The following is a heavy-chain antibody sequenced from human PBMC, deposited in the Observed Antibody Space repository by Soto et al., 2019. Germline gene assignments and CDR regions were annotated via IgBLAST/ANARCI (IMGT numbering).Heavy chain of an antibody. CDR3: ARSRAHYSSGWYATTGDFDY. Sequence: QLQLQESGPGLVKPSETLSLTCTVSGGSISSSSYYWGWIRQPPGKGLEWVGSIYYSGSTYYNPSLKSRVTISVDTSKNQFSLKLSSVTAADTAVYYCARSRAHYSSGWYATTGDFDYWGQGTLVTVSS. D-gene: IGHD6-19*01. CDR2: IYYSGST. J-gene: IGHJ4*02. V-gene: IGHV4-39*01. CDR1: GGSISSSSYY.